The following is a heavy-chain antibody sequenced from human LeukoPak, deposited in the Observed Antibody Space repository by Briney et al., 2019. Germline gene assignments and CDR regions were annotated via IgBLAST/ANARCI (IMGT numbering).Heavy chain of an antibody. V-gene: IGHV3-11*01. CDR1: GFTFSDYY. CDR3: ARDYDFWSGYYTGGSNYFDY. CDR2: ISSSGSTI. D-gene: IGHD3-3*01. J-gene: IGHJ4*02. Sequence: GGPLRLSCAASGFTFSDYYMSWIRQAPGKGLEWVSYISSSGSTIYYADSVKGRFTISRDNAKNSLYLQMNSLRAEDTAVYYCARDYDFWSGYYTGGSNYFDYWGQGTLVTVSS.